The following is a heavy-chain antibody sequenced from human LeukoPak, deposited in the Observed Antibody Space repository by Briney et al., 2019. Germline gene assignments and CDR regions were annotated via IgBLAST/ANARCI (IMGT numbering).Heavy chain of an antibody. Sequence: PGGSLRLSCAASGFTFSSYAMHWVRQAPGKGLEWMAVILYDGSNKYYADSVKGRFTISRDNSKNTLYLQMNSLRAEDTAVYYCARDPNDFWSYYYYYMDVWGKGTTVTVSS. CDR2: ILYDGSNK. J-gene: IGHJ6*03. D-gene: IGHD3-3*01. CDR3: ARDPNDFWSYYYYYMDV. CDR1: GFTFSSYA. V-gene: IGHV3-30*04.